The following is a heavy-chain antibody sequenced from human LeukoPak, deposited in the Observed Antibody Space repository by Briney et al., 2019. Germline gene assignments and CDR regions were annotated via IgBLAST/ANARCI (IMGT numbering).Heavy chain of an antibody. V-gene: IGHV4-59*08. J-gene: IGHJ5*02. D-gene: IGHD6-13*01. CDR1: GGSISSYY. Sequence: PSETLSLTCTVSGGSISSYYWSWIRQPPGKGLEWIGYIYYSGSTNYNPSLKSRVTISVDTSKNQFSLKLSSVTAADTAVYYCARGPIAAAGSNWFDPWGQGTLATVSS. CDR3: ARGPIAAAGSNWFDP. CDR2: IYYSGST.